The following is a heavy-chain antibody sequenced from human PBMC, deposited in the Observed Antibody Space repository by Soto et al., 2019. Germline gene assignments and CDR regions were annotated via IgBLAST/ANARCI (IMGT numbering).Heavy chain of an antibody. CDR3: AGMPYTSGLRFDP. CDR2: IYQSGVT. CDR1: GDSYSISTYS. J-gene: IGHJ5*02. D-gene: IGHD6-19*01. V-gene: IGHV4-30-2*01. Sequence: LSLTCNMSGDSYSISTYSWSWIRQPPGKALQWIGFIYQSGVTSYNPSLASRVSILLDRSNNQCSLKLKSVTAADTAVYFCAGMPYTSGLRFDPWGPGTLVTVSS.